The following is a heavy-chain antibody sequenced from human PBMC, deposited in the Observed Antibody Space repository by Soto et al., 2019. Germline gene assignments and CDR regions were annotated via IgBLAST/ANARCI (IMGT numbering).Heavy chain of an antibody. V-gene: IGHV4-39*01. J-gene: IGHJ5*02. CDR2: IYYSGST. Sequence: SETLSLTCTVSGGSISSSSYYWGWIRQPPGKGLEWIGSIYYSGSTYYNPSLKGRVPISVDTSKNQFSLKLSSVTAADTAVYYCATGVAAAVSVWFDPWGQGTLVTVSS. CDR3: ATGVAAAVSVWFDP. CDR1: GGSISSSSYY. D-gene: IGHD6-13*01.